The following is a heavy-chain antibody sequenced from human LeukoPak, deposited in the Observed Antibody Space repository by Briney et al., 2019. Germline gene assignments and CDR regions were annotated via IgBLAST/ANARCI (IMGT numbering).Heavy chain of an antibody. CDR1: GGTFSSYA. V-gene: IGHV1-69*01. CDR3: ARLSPYYYDSSGYYYESDP. Sequence: GSSVKVSCKASGGTFSSYAISWVRQAPGQGLKWMGGIIPIFGTANYAQKFQGRVTITADESTSTAYMELSSLRSEDTAVYYCARLSPYYYDSSGYYYESDPWGQGTLVTVSS. D-gene: IGHD3-22*01. J-gene: IGHJ5*02. CDR2: IIPIFGTA.